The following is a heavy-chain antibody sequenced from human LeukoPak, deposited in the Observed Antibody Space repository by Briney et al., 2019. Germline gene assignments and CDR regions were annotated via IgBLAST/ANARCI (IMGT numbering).Heavy chain of an antibody. Sequence: GGSLRLSCAASGFTLSRYAMSWVRQAPGKGLEWVSAINNDGDSTYSADSVKGRFTVSRDNSKNTLYLQMNSLRAEDAAVYYCAQQVGYCSSGNCYFTYWGQGTLVTVSS. J-gene: IGHJ1*01. CDR2: INNDGDST. V-gene: IGHV3-23*01. CDR3: AQQVGYCSSGNCYFTY. D-gene: IGHD2-15*01. CDR1: GFTLSRYA.